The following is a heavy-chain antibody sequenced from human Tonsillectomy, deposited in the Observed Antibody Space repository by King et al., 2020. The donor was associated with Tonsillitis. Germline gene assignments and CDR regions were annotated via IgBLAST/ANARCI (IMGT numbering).Heavy chain of an antibody. CDR3: ARRGSSGWYYRFGWLDP. CDR2: IYSSGST. V-gene: IGHV4-4*08. J-gene: IGHJ5*02. D-gene: IGHD3-22*01. CDR1: GGSISDYY. Sequence: VQLQESGPRLVKPSETLSLTCNVSGGSISDYYWSWLRQPPGKGLEWIGYIYSSGSTTYNPSLKGRVTMSIDTSRNQFSLRLTSVTAADTAVYYCARRGSSGWYYRFGWLDPWGQGTLVTVSS.